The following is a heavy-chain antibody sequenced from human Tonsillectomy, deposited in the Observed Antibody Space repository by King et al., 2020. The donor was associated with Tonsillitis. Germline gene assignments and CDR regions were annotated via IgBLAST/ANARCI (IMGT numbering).Heavy chain of an antibody. D-gene: IGHD2-21*01. CDR1: GFSIGSGHF. V-gene: IGHV4-38-2*02. Sequence: QLQESGPGLVKPSETLSLTCTVSGFSIGSGHFWGWFRQPPEKGPEWLGSIHHGGNTYYNPSLKSRVTISIYTSKNQFSLRLNSVTAADTAFYYCARGLSTPGEAGLWGQGTRVT. CDR3: ARGLSTPGEAGL. J-gene: IGHJ4*02. CDR2: IHHGGNT.